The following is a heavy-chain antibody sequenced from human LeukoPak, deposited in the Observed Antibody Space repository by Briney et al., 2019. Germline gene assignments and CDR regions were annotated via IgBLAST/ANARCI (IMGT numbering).Heavy chain of an antibody. V-gene: IGHV1-18*01. CDR2: ISAYNGNT. J-gene: IGHJ3*02. Sequence: ASVKVSCKASGYSFTNYGISWVRQAPGQSLEWLGWISAYNGNTYYAENFQARVTMTTDTSTSTAYMELRSLKSDDTAVYYCARDVFCSGNSCLRDAFDIWGQGTKVTVSS. CDR1: GYSFTNYG. D-gene: IGHD2-15*01. CDR3: ARDVFCSGNSCLRDAFDI.